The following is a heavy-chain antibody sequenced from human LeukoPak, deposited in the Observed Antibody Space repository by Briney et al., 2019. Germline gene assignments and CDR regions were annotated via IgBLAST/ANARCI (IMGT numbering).Heavy chain of an antibody. Sequence: GGSLRLSCAASGFTFSTYAVNWVRQAPGKGLEWVSAISGSGGSTYYADSVKGRFTISRDNSKNTLYLQMNSLRAEDTAVYYCAKDPGYGSGSYYDYWGQGTLVTVSS. CDR2: ISGSGGST. V-gene: IGHV3-23*01. CDR1: GFTFSTYA. CDR3: AKDPGYGSGSYYDY. J-gene: IGHJ4*02. D-gene: IGHD3-10*01.